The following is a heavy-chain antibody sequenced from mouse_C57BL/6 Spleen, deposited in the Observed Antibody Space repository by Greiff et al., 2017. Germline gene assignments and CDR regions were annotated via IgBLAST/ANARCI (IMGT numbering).Heavy chain of an antibody. J-gene: IGHJ2*01. D-gene: IGHD2-2*01. CDR3: TQRLSYYFDY. V-gene: IGHV1-15*01. CDR1: GYTFTDYE. CDR2: LDPETGGT. Sequence: VQLVESGAELVRPGASVTLSCKASGYTFTDYEMHWVKQTPVHGLEWIGALDPETGGTAYNQKFKGKAILTADKSSSTAYMELRSLTSEDSAVYYCTQRLSYYFDYWGQGTTLTVSS.